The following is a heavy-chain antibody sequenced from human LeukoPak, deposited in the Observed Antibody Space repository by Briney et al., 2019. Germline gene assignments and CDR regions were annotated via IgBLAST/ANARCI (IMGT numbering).Heavy chain of an antibody. D-gene: IGHD6-6*01. CDR1: GFTFSSYE. Sequence: GGSLRLSCAASGFTFSSYEMNWVRQAPGKGLEWVSYISSSGSTIYYADSVKGRFTISRDNAKNSLYLQMNSLRAEDTAVYYCARDLWKQLALDYWGQGTLVTVSS. J-gene: IGHJ4*02. CDR3: ARDLWKQLALDY. V-gene: IGHV3-48*03. CDR2: ISSSGSTI.